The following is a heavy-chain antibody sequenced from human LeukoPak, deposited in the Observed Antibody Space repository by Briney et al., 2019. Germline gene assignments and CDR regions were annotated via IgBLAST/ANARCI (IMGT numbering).Heavy chain of an antibody. CDR2: INPNSGGT. D-gene: IGHD1-26*01. CDR3: AREKALIVGATHYGMDV. Sequence: GSVKVSCKASGYTFTGYYMPWVRQAPGQGLEWMGWINPNSGGTNYAQKFQGRVTMTRDTSIGTAYMELSRLRSDDTAVYYCAREKALIVGATHYGMDVWGQGTTVTVSS. V-gene: IGHV1-2*02. CDR1: GYTFTGYY. J-gene: IGHJ6*02.